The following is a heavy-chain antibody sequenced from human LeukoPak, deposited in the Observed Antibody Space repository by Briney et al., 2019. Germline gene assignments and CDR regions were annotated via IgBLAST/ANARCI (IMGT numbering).Heavy chain of an antibody. J-gene: IGHJ6*02. CDR3: ARANIVATRTWRYGMDV. CDR2: IIPILGIA. V-gene: IGHV1-69*04. Sequence: SVKVSCKASGGTFSRYAISWVRQAPGQGLEWMGRIIPILGIANYAQKFQGRVTITADKSTSTAYMELSSLRSEGTAVYYCARANIVATRTWRYGMDVWGQGTTVTVSS. CDR1: GGTFSRYA. D-gene: IGHD5-12*01.